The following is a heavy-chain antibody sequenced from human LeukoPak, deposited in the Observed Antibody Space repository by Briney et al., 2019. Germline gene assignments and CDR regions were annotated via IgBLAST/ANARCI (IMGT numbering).Heavy chain of an antibody. J-gene: IGHJ4*02. CDR3: AIDQYSSGLCNSLPSDY. CDR1: GFTYSSYI. D-gene: IGHD6-19*01. V-gene: IGHV3-48*01. Sequence: GGSLRLSCAASGFTYSSYIMNWVRQAPGKGLEWVSYISSSSSTIYYADSVKGRFTISRDNSKNTLYLQMNSLRAEDTAVYYCAIDQYSSGLCNSLPSDYWGQGTLVTVSS. CDR2: ISSSSSTI.